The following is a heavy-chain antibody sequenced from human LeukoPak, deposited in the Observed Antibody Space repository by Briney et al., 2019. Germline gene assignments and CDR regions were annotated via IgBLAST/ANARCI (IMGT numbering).Heavy chain of an antibody. Sequence: GGSLRLSCAASGFTLSDYAMTWVRQAPGKGLEWVSSISGSGGSTYYAGSVKGRFTMSRDNSQNTLHLQMNSLRAEDTAVYYCARGLTYYYDSDGYYWAFWGQGTLVTVSS. D-gene: IGHD3-22*01. CDR1: GFTLSDYA. CDR2: ISGSGGST. CDR3: ARGLTYYYDSDGYYWAF. J-gene: IGHJ4*02. V-gene: IGHV3-23*01.